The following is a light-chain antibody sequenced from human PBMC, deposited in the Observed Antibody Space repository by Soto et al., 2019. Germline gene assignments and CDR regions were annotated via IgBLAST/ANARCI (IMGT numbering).Light chain of an antibody. Sequence: QSALTQPASVSGSPGQSITISCTGSSSDIGGYKFVSWYQQYPGEAPKLIIYEVTNRPSGVSNRFSGSKSGNTASLSISRLQAEDEADYYCSSYASSTMVVFGGGTKVTVL. J-gene: IGLJ2*01. CDR2: EVT. CDR3: SSYASSTMVV. V-gene: IGLV2-14*01. CDR1: SSDIGGYKF.